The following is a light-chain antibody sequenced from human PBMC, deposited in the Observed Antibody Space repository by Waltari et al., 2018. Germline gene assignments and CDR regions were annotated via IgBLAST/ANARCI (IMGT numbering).Light chain of an antibody. CDR1: SCPVPSSSD. V-gene: IGLV8-61*01. CDR3: VLYMGNGVL. Sequence: QAVVTQEPSFSVSPGGTVTLPCGLSSCPVPSSSDPSWYQQTPGQMPRTLIYNTNTRSAGVPDRFSGSILGNKAALTITGAQADDESDYYCVLYMGNGVLFGGGTKLTVL. CDR2: NTN. J-gene: IGLJ3*02.